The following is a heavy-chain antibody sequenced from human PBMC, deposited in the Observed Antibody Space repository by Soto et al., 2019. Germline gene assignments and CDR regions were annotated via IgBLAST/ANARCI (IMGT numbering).Heavy chain of an antibody. V-gene: IGHV4-31*03. D-gene: IGHD4-17*01. CDR3: ARAGPNSVRSEY. Sequence: SETLSLTCTVSGGSISSGGYYWSWIRQHPGKGLEWIGYIYYSGSTYYNPSLKSRVTISVDTSKNQFSLKLSSVTAADTAVYYCARAGPNSVRSEYWGQGTLVTVSS. CDR2: IYYSGST. J-gene: IGHJ4*02. CDR1: GGSISSGGYY.